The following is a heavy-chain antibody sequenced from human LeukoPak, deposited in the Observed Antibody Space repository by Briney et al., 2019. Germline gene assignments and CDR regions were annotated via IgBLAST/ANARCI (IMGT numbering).Heavy chain of an antibody. CDR3: ARDLSQSVYSSSWYNWFDP. V-gene: IGHV1-46*01. Sequence: ASVKVSCKASGYIFTSYFMHWVRQAPGQGLEWMGLINPSGGSTRYAQKFQGRVTMTRDMSTSTVYMELSSLRSEDTAVYYCARDLSQSVYSSSWYNWFDPWGQGTLVTVSS. CDR2: INPSGGST. J-gene: IGHJ5*02. D-gene: IGHD6-13*01. CDR1: GYIFTSYF.